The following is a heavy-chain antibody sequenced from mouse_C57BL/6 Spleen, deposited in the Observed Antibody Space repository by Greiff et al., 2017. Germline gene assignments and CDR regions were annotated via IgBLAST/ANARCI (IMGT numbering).Heavy chain of an antibody. V-gene: IGHV1-82*01. D-gene: IGHD1-1*01. CDR2: IYPGDGDT. Sequence: QVQLQQSGPELVKPGASVKISCKASGYAFSSSWMNWVKQRPGKGLEWIGRIYPGDGDTNYNGKFKGKATLTADKSSSTAYMQLSSLTSEDSAVYFCAGGDYYGSSYYCDDWGPGTTLTVSS. J-gene: IGHJ2*01. CDR3: AGGDYYGSSYYCDD. CDR1: GYAFSSSW.